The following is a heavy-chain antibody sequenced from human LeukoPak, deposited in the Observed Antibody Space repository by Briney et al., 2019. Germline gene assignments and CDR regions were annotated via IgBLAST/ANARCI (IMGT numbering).Heavy chain of an antibody. CDR1: GGSFSGYY. CDR3: ARVKRAGYSSSWYVPGVAWFDP. Sequence: SETLSLTCAVYGGSFSGYYWSWIRQPPGKGLEWIGEINHSGSTNYNPSLKSRVTISVDTSKNQFSLKLSSVTAADTAVYYCARVKRAGYSSSWYVPGVAWFDPWGQGTLVTVSS. D-gene: IGHD6-13*01. J-gene: IGHJ5*02. CDR2: INHSGST. V-gene: IGHV4-34*01.